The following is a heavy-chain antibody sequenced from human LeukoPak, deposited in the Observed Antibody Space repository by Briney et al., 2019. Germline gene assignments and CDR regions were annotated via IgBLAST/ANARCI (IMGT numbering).Heavy chain of an antibody. CDR3: NTFIVVVPAALDFDY. D-gene: IGHD2-2*01. V-gene: IGHV3-7*03. J-gene: IGHJ4*02. CDR2: IKQDGSEK. Sequence: PGGSLRLSCAASGFTFSSYWMSWVRQAPGKGLEWVANIKQDGSEKYYVDSVKGRFTISRDNAKNSLYLQMNSLRAEDTAVYYCNTFIVVVPAALDFDYWGQGTLVTVSS. CDR1: GFTFSSYW.